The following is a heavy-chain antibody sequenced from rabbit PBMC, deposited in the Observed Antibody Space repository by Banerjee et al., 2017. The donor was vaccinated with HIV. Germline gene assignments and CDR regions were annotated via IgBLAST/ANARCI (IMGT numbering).Heavy chain of an antibody. CDR1: GFSFSSRYY. Sequence: QSLEESGGDLVMPWSSLTLTCTASGFSFSSRYYMGWVRQAPGKGLEWIGCIITGDGNTEDASWPKRRVRIEKHASRTVSMQMNRLTAADTATYFGAKWGGDFNLWGPGTLGTVS. J-gene: IGHJ4*01. V-gene: IGHV1S40*01. D-gene: IGHD3-1*01. CDR2: IITGDGNT. CDR3: AKWGGDFNL.